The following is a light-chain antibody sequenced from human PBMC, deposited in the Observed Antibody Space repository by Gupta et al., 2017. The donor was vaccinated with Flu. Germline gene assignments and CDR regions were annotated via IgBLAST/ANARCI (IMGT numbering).Light chain of an antibody. Sequence: GERATLSCRAIQNIKDRLACYQQKPGQAPRLLIYGAYTRATGIPARFSGSGSGTEFTLTISSLQSEDFAVYYCQQYDSWVVTFGGGTKVEIK. CDR1: QNIKDR. V-gene: IGKV3-15*01. CDR2: GAY. J-gene: IGKJ4*01. CDR3: QQYDSWVVT.